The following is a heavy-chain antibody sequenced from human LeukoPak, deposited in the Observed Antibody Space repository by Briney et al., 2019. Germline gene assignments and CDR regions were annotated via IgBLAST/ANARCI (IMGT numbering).Heavy chain of an antibody. CDR1: GGSISSSSYY. V-gene: IGHV4-39*07. D-gene: IGHD5-18*01. CDR2: IYYSGST. Sequence: ETLSLTCTVSGGSISSSSYYWGWIRQPPGKGLEWIGSIYYSGSTYYNPSLKSRVTISVDTSKNQFSLKLSSVTAADTAVYYCARGRGYSYGKGFDYWGQGTLVTVSS. CDR3: ARGRGYSYGKGFDY. J-gene: IGHJ4*02.